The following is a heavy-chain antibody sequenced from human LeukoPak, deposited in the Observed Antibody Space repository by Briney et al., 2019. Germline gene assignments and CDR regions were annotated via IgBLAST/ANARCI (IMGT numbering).Heavy chain of an antibody. V-gene: IGHV1-69*01. CDR1: GGIFSSYA. CDR3: ASRGGVTQENDYYYFAMDV. Sequence: GASVKVSCKASGGIFSSYAISWVRQAPGQGPQWMGGVIPMFGTVRYAQKFQDRVTITADDSTSTAYMELSSLRFEDTAVYYCASRGGVTQENDYYYFAMDVWGQGTTVTVSS. D-gene: IGHD2-21*02. CDR2: VIPMFGTV. J-gene: IGHJ6*02.